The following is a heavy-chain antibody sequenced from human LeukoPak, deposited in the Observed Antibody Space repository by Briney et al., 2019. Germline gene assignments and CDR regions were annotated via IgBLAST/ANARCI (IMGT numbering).Heavy chain of an antibody. CDR1: GGSISSYS. Sequence: SETLSLTCTVSGGSISSYSWGWIRQPPGKGLEWIGYIYYSGSTNYNPSLKSRVTISVDMSKNQFSLKLSSVTAADTAVYYCATHPPKVCTGGSCTDYWGQGTLVTVSS. D-gene: IGHD2-15*01. CDR3: ATHPPKVCTGGSCTDY. V-gene: IGHV4-59*01. CDR2: IYYSGST. J-gene: IGHJ4*02.